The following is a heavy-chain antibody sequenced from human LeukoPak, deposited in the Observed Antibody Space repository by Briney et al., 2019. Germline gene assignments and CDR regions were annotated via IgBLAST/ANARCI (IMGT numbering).Heavy chain of an antibody. J-gene: IGHJ4*02. CDR2: IYYSGST. Sequence: SQTLSLTCTASGASVSSGGYYWGWIRQHPGKGLEWIGYIYYSGSTYYNPSLKSRVYISVDTSKNQFSLKLTSVTAADTAVYYCARDSAPGSPFGYFDYWGQGSLVTVSS. V-gene: IGHV4-31*03. CDR1: GASVSSGGYY. D-gene: IGHD6-13*01. CDR3: ARDSAPGSPFGYFDY.